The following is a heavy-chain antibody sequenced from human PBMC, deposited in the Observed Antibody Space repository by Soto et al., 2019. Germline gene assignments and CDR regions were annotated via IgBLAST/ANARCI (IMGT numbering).Heavy chain of an antibody. J-gene: IGHJ5*02. CDR3: TRDSSGSYYNWFDP. Sequence: GGSLRLSCTASGFTFGDYAMSWVRQAPGKGLEWVGFIRSKAYGGTTEYAASVKGRFTISRDDSKSIAYLQMNSLKTEDTAVYYCTRDSSGSYYNWFDPWGQGTLVTVSS. D-gene: IGHD1-26*01. V-gene: IGHV3-49*04. CDR2: IRSKAYGGTT. CDR1: GFTFGDYA.